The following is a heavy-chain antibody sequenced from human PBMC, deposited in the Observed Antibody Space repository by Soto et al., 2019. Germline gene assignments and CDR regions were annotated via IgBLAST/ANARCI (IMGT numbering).Heavy chain of an antibody. CDR3: ARHDISSSWLL. CDR2: IDPSDSYT. V-gene: IGHV5-10-1*01. J-gene: IGHJ4*02. Sequence: GESLKISCKGSDSIFTSYWISWVRQMTGKGLEWMGRIDPSDSYTNYSPSFQGHVTISADKSIRTAYLQWRRLKASDTAMYSCARHDISSSWLLWGKGTLVTVSS. CDR1: DSIFTSYW. D-gene: IGHD6-13*01.